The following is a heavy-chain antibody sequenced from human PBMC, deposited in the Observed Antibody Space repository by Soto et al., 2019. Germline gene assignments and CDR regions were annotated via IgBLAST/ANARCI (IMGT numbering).Heavy chain of an antibody. CDR3: AATLDWGSYDFGGYPS. D-gene: IGHD3-22*01. Sequence: GASVKVPCKASGYTFTSYGISWVRQAPGQGLEWMGWISAYNGNTNYAQKLQERVTITRDMSTSTAYMELSSLSSEDTAVYYCAATLDWGSYDFGGYPSWGQGTLVTVSS. CDR2: ISAYNGNT. V-gene: IGHV1-18*04. CDR1: GYTFTSYG. J-gene: IGHJ4*02.